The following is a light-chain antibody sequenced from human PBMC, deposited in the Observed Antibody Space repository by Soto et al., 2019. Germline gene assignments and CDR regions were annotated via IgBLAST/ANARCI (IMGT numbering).Light chain of an antibody. J-gene: IGLJ1*01. CDR3: AAWDDSLDGYL. CDR1: SSNLGSNT. CDR2: INN. Sequence: QSVLTQPPSASGTPGQRVTISCSGSSSNLGSNTVTWYQHLPGRAPKLPIYINNKRPSWVPDRFSGSQSGPSASLAISGLQSEDEADYYCAAWDDSLDGYLFGTGTKLTVL. V-gene: IGLV1-44*01.